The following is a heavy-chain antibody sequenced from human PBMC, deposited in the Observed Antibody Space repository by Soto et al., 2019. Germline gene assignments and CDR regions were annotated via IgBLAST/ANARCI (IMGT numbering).Heavy chain of an antibody. CDR1: GFTFSGSA. V-gene: IGHV3-73*01. J-gene: IGHJ4*02. Sequence: GGSLRLSCAASGFTFSGSARHWVRQASGKGLEWVGRIRDKANSYATAYTASVKGRFTISRDDSKNTAYLQMNSLKTEDTAVYYCTRLYCGGDCDFDSWGQGTLVTVS. CDR2: IRDKANSYAT. CDR3: TRLYCGGDCDFDS. D-gene: IGHD2-21*02.